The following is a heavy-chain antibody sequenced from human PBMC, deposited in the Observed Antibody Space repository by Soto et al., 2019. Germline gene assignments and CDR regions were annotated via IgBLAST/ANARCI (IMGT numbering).Heavy chain of an antibody. CDR1: GGSISSSSYY. J-gene: IGHJ5*02. CDR2: IYYSGST. D-gene: IGHD3-3*01. Sequence: SETLSLTCTVSGGSISSSSYYWGWIRQPPGKGLEWIGSIYYSGSTYYNPSLKSRVTISVDTSKNQFSLKLSSVTAADTAVYYCAATWPDVSLGLRFLEWFSNWFDPWGQGTLVTVSS. V-gene: IGHV4-39*01. CDR3: AATWPDVSLGLRFLEWFSNWFDP.